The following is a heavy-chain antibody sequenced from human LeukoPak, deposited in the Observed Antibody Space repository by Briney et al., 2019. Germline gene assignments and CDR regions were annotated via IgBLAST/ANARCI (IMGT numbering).Heavy chain of an antibody. CDR1: GGSISSSNW. CDR3: VRRTSGSYSDY. Sequence: SSETLSLTCAVSGGSISSSNWWSWVRQPPGKGLEWIGEIYHSGSTNYNPSLKSRVSISIDKSKNQFSLKLNSVTAADTAVYYCVRRTSGSYSDYWGQGTLVTVSS. V-gene: IGHV4-4*02. J-gene: IGHJ4*02. CDR2: IYHSGST. D-gene: IGHD1-26*01.